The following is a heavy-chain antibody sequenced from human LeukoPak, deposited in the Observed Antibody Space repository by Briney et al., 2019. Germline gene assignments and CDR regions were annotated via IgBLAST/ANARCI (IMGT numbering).Heavy chain of an antibody. CDR2: IIPIFGTA. CDR3: ATDLYYYDSSGS. Sequence: SVKVSCKASGGTFSSYAISWVRQAPGQGLEWMGGIIPIFGTANYAQKFLGRVTMTEDTSTDTAYMELSSLRSEDTAVYYCATDLYYYDSSGSWGQGTLVTVPS. D-gene: IGHD3-22*01. V-gene: IGHV1-69*06. J-gene: IGHJ5*02. CDR1: GGTFSSYA.